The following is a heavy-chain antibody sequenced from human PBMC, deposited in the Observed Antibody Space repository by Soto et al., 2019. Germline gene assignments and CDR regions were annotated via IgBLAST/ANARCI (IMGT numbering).Heavy chain of an antibody. CDR2: MYYTGTT. V-gene: IGHV4-39*01. CDR3: ALVRPTNNWYSFDA. J-gene: IGHJ3*01. CDR1: GGSISSGTSY. D-gene: IGHD1-1*01. Sequence: QLRLQESGPGLVRPSEPLSLTCTVSGGSISSGTSYWGWIRQSPGKGLEWIGSMYYTGTTDYNSSLKSRATISVDMSTNQFSLKHSSVTAADTAVYFCALVRPTNNWYSFDAWGQGSLVTVS.